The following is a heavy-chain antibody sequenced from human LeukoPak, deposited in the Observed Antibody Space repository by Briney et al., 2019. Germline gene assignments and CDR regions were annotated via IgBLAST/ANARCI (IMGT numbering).Heavy chain of an antibody. J-gene: IGHJ6*03. CDR2: ISAYNGNT. CDR1: GYTFTGYY. CDR3: ARGLVGARYYYYMDV. D-gene: IGHD1-26*01. V-gene: IGHV1-18*04. Sequence: ASVKVSCKASGYTFTGYYMHWVRQAPGQGLEWMGWISAYNGNTNYAQKLQGRVTMTTDTSTSTAYMELRSLRSDDTAVYYCARGLVGARYYYYMDVWGKGTTVTVSS.